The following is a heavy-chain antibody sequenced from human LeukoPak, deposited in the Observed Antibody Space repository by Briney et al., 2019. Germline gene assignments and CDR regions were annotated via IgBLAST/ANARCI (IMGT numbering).Heavy chain of an antibody. CDR3: ARDVSSNWYSFNI. V-gene: IGHV3-20*04. D-gene: IGHD6-13*01. CDR2: INWDGDNT. CDR1: GFSFDDYG. J-gene: IGHJ4*02. Sequence: PGGSLRLSCKDSGFSFDDYGMSWVRQVPGKGLEWVCGINWDGDNTHCADSVKGRFSVSRDNAKNSLFLQMSSLRVEDTALYYCARDVSSNWYSFNIWGQGTQSPSPQ.